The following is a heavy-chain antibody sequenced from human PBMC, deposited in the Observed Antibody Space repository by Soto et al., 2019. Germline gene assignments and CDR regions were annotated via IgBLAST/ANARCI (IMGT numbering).Heavy chain of an antibody. CDR3: AREGLGCTNGVCYGWFDP. J-gene: IGHJ5*02. CDR2: INPSGGST. Sequence: QVQLVQSGAEVKKPGASVKVSCKASGYTFTSYYMHWVRQAPGQGLEWMGIINPSGGSTSYAQKFQGRVTMTRDTSTSTVHMELSSLRSEDTAVYYCAREGLGCTNGVCYGWFDPWGQGTLVTVSS. CDR1: GYTFTSYY. V-gene: IGHV1-46*01. D-gene: IGHD2-8*01.